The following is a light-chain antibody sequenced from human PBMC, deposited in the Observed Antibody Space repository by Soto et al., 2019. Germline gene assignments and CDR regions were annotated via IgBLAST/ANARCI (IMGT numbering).Light chain of an antibody. J-gene: IGKJ5*01. Sequence: DIQMPQSPSSLSAPVGDRVTITCRASQSISNHLNWYQQKQGKAPKLLISSASNLQSGVPSRFSGSGSGTDFTLTISSLQPEDFATYYWQQSYSSPPTFGQGTRLE. V-gene: IGKV1-39*01. CDR2: SAS. CDR1: QSISNH. CDR3: QQSYSSPPT.